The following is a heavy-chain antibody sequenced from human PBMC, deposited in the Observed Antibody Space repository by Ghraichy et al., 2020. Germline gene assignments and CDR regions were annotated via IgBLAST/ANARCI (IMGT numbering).Heavy chain of an antibody. J-gene: IGHJ4*02. V-gene: IGHV7-4-1*02. CDR2: IDGYTGNP. CDR3: ARDGMQVPGSAAYDY. CDR1: GYTFRSYA. Sequence: ASVKVSCKTSGYTFRSYAINWVRQAPGQGLEWMGWIDGYTGNPTYVPGFTGRLVFSLDMSVTTAYLEISSLEADDTAVYFCARDGMQVPGSAAYDYWGQGTLVTVSS. D-gene: IGHD5-12*01.